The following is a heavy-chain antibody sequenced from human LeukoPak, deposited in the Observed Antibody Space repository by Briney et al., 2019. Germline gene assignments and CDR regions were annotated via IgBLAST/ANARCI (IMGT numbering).Heavy chain of an antibody. CDR2: INPNSGGT. CDR1: GYTFTCYY. V-gene: IGHV1-2*02. J-gene: IGHJ6*02. D-gene: IGHD4/OR15-4a*01. CDR3: ARSGLTTYYYYGMDV. Sequence: ASVKVSCKASGYTFTCYYMHWVRQAPGQGLEWMGLINPNSGGTNYAQKFQGRVAMTRDTSISTAYMELSRLRSDDTAVYYCARSGLTTYYYYGMDVWGQGTTVTVSS.